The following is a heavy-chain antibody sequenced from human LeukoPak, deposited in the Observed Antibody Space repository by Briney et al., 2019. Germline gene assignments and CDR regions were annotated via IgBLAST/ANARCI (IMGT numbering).Heavy chain of an antibody. CDR3: ARGGSSWLNDAFDI. D-gene: IGHD6-13*01. J-gene: IGHJ3*02. CDR1: GFTFNSHW. CDR2: IYSGGST. Sequence: GGSLRLSCAASGFTFNSHWMSWVRQAPGKGLEWVSVIYSGGSTYYADSVKGRFTISRDNSKNTLYLQMNSLRAEDTAVYYCARGGSSWLNDAFDIWGQGTMVTVSS. V-gene: IGHV3-53*01.